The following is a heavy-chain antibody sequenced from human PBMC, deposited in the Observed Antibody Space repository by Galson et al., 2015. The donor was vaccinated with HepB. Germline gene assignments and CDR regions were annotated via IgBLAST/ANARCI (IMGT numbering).Heavy chain of an antibody. CDR3: AKDFLRPVIVGATGAVWFDP. V-gene: IGHV3-30*18. CDR1: GFTFSSYG. D-gene: IGHD1-26*01. Sequence: SLRLSCAASGFTFSSYGMHWVRQAPGKGLEWVAVISYDGSNKYYADSVKGRFTISRDNSKNTLYLQMNSLRAEDTAVYYCAKDFLRPVIVGATGAVWFDPWGQGTLVTVSS. CDR2: ISYDGSNK. J-gene: IGHJ5*02.